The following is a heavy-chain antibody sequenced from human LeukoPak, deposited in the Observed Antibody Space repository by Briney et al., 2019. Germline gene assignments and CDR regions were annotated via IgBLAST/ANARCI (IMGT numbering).Heavy chain of an antibody. Sequence: GASVKVSCKASGYTFTSYGISWVRQAPGQGLEWMGWISAYNGNTNYAQKLQGRVTMTTDTSTSTAYMELRSLRSDDTAVYYCAVLPVRYFDWLPPTDSWGQGTLVTVSS. CDR3: AVLPVRYFDWLPPTDS. J-gene: IGHJ4*02. CDR2: ISAYNGNT. CDR1: GYTFTSYG. V-gene: IGHV1-18*01. D-gene: IGHD3-9*01.